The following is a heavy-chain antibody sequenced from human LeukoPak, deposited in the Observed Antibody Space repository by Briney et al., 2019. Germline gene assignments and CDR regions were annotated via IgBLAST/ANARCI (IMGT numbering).Heavy chain of an antibody. J-gene: IGHJ5*02. V-gene: IGHV4-61*02. CDR1: GGSIISGSYY. Sequence: SQTLSLTCTVSGGSIISGSYYWSWIRQPAGKGLECIGRIYTSGSTNYNPSLKSRVTISVDTSKNQFSLKLSSVTAADTAVYYCARLVRGIPVLYNWFDPWGQGTLVTVSS. D-gene: IGHD3-10*01. CDR3: ARLVRGIPVLYNWFDP. CDR2: IYTSGST.